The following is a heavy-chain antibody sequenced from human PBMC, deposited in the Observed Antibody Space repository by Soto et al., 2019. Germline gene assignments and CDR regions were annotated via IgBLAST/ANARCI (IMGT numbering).Heavy chain of an antibody. CDR1: GYTFTIYG. V-gene: IGHV1-18*04. Sequence: ASVKVACKASGYTFTIYGISLGRDAPGGGVGWMGLISAYNGNTNYAQKLQGRVTMTTDTSTSTAYMELRSLRSDDTAVYYCASIYYDSSGYRGYYYGMDVWGQGTTVTVSS. CDR3: ASIYYDSSGYRGYYYGMDV. D-gene: IGHD3-22*01. CDR2: ISAYNGNT. J-gene: IGHJ6*02.